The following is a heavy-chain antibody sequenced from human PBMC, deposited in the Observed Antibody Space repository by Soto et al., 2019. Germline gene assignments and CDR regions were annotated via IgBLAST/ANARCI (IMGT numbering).Heavy chain of an antibody. CDR2: IYPGDSDT. Sequence: GESLKISCKGSGYSFISHWIGWVRQMPGKGLEWMGIIYPGDSDTRYSPSFQGQVTISADKSISTAYLQWSSLKASDTAMYYCARPARYYYDSSGYYPEYYYYGMDVWGQGTTVTVSS. V-gene: IGHV5-51*01. J-gene: IGHJ6*02. D-gene: IGHD3-22*01. CDR3: ARPARYYYDSSGYYPEYYYYGMDV. CDR1: GYSFISHW.